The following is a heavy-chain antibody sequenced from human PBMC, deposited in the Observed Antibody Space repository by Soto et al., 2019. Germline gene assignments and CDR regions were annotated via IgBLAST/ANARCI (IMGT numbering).Heavy chain of an antibody. CDR3: AREPLHAAGTLNWFDP. D-gene: IGHD6-13*01. J-gene: IGHJ5*02. Sequence: SETLSLTCTVSGGSISSGDYYWSWIRQPPGKGLEWIGYIYYSGSTYYNPSLKSRVTISVDTSKNQFSLKLSSVTAADTAVYYCAREPLHAAGTLNWFDPWGQGTLVTVSS. V-gene: IGHV4-30-4*01. CDR2: IYYSGST. CDR1: GGSISSGDYY.